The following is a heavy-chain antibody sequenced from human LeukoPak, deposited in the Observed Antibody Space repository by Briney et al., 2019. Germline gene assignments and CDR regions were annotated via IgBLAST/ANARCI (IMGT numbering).Heavy chain of an antibody. Sequence: PSETLSLTCAVYGGSFSGHYWSWIRQPPGKGLEWIGEINHSGSTNYNPSLKSRVTISVDTSKNQFSLKLSSVTAADTAVYYCASFAANWFDPWGQGTLVTVSS. CDR3: ASFAANWFDP. D-gene: IGHD6-13*01. V-gene: IGHV4-34*01. CDR2: INHSGST. J-gene: IGHJ5*02. CDR1: GGSFSGHY.